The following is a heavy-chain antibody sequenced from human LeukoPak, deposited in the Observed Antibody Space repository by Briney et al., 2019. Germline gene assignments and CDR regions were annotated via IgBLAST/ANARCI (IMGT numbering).Heavy chain of an antibody. Sequence: SQTLSLTCAIYGDSVSSNSAAWNWIRQSPSRGLEWLGRTYYRSKWYNDYAVSVKSRITINPDTSKNQFSLKLSSVTAADTAVYYCARGGYYYGSDPFDYWGQGTLVTVSS. V-gene: IGHV6-1*01. CDR1: GDSVSSNSAA. J-gene: IGHJ4*02. CDR2: TYYRSKWYN. D-gene: IGHD3-10*01. CDR3: ARGGYYYGSDPFDY.